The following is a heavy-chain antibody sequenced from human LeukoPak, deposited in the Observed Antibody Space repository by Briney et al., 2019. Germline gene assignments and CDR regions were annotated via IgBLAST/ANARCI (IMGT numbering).Heavy chain of an antibody. Sequence: ASVKVSCRASGYTFTAYYIHWVRQAPGQGLEWMGWINPNGGATNYPQKFQGRVTMTRDSPIGTAYMELSGLRSDDTAVYYCAKRHYGSGNYYNSRLDCWGQGSLVTVSS. CDR2: INPNGGAT. D-gene: IGHD3-10*01. CDR1: GYTFTAYY. V-gene: IGHV1-2*02. CDR3: AKRHYGSGNYYNSRLDC. J-gene: IGHJ4*02.